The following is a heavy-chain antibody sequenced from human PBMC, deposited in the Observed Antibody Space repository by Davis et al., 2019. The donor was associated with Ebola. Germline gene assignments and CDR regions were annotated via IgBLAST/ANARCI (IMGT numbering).Heavy chain of an antibody. Sequence: AASVKVSCKASGYTFTSYGISWVRQAPGQGLEWMGWISAYNGNTNYAQKLQGRVTMTTDTSTSTAYMELRSLRSDDTAVYYCARDQRQKGIQLWLDYYYGMDVWGQGTTVTVSS. CDR3: ARDQRQKGIQLWLDYYYGMDV. D-gene: IGHD5-18*01. V-gene: IGHV1-18*01. CDR1: GYTFTSYG. CDR2: ISAYNGNT. J-gene: IGHJ6*02.